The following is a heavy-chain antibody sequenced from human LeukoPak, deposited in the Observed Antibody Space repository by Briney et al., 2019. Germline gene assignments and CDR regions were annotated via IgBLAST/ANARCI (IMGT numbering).Heavy chain of an antibody. V-gene: IGHV1-69*01. J-gene: IGHJ4*02. CDR2: IIPIFGTA. CDR1: GGTFSSYA. CDR3: ARPYCSSTSCSNYFDY. Sequence: SVKVSCKASGGTFSSYAISWVRQAPGQGLEWMGGIIPIFGTANYAQKFQGRVTITAHESTSTAYMELSSLRSEDTAVYYCARPYCSSTSCSNYFDYWGQGTLVTVSS. D-gene: IGHD2-2*01.